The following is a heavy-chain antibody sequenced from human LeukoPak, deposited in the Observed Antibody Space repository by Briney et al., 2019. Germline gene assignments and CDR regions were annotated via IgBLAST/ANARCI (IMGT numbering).Heavy chain of an antibody. CDR1: GFTFSNFW. Sequence: PGGSLRLSCAASGFTFSNFWMTWVRQAPGKGLEWVANIKEDGSEKYYEDSVKGRFTISRDNAKNSLYLQMNNLRVEDTAVYYCAREEVKSFDNWGQGTLVTVSS. CDR3: AREEVKSFDN. J-gene: IGHJ4*02. V-gene: IGHV3-7*03. CDR2: IKEDGSEK.